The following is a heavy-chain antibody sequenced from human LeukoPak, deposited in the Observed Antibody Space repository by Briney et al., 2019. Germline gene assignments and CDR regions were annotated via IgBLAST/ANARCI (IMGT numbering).Heavy chain of an antibody. CDR3: AREYYSIRDY. Sequence: ASVKVSCKASGYTFTGYLIHWVRQAPAQGLEWMGWINPNSGGTNYAQKFQGRVTMTRDKSISTAYMELSRLTSDDTAVYYCAREYYSIRDYWGQGALVTVSS. J-gene: IGHJ4*02. CDR2: INPNSGGT. D-gene: IGHD2-21*01. CDR1: GYTFTGYL. V-gene: IGHV1-2*02.